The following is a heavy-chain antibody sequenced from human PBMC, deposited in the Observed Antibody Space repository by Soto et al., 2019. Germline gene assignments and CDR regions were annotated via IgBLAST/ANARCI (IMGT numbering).Heavy chain of an antibody. CDR2: ISAYNGNT. V-gene: IGHV1-18*01. Sequence: GASVKVSCKASGYTFTSYGISWVRQAPGQGLEWMGWISAYNGNTNYAQKLQGRVTMTTDTSTSTAYMELRSLRSDDTAVYYCAREVDTAMVDNWFDPWGQGTLVTVSS. CDR3: AREVDTAMVDNWFDP. D-gene: IGHD5-18*01. J-gene: IGHJ5*02. CDR1: GYTFTSYG.